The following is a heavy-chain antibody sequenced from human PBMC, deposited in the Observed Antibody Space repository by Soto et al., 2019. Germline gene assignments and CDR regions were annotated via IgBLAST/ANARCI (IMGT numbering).Heavy chain of an antibody. J-gene: IGHJ4*02. D-gene: IGHD5-18*01. CDR3: GRHRYSYGHAFDY. V-gene: IGHV4-39*01. CDR2: IYYTGTT. Sequence: SETLSLTCTVSGGSIRSDSYYWGWIRQPPGKGLEWIGSIYYTGTTYYNPSLKSRVTISVDTSKNQFSLKLSSVTAADTAVFFCGRHRYSYGHAFDYWGQGTLVTVSS. CDR1: GGSIRSDSYY.